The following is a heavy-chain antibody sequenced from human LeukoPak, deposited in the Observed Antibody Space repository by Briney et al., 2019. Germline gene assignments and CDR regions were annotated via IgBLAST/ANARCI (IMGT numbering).Heavy chain of an antibody. CDR1: GFTFDDCV. D-gene: IGHD3-3*01. V-gene: IGHV3-9*01. CDR2: ISWNSFNI. J-gene: IGHJ3*02. CDR3: AKGIFGVVISGDAFDI. Sequence: GGSLRLSCVASGFTFDDCVMHWVRQAPGKGLEWVSGISWNSFNIGYADSVKGRFTISRDNSKNTLYLQMNSLRAEDTAVYYCAKGIFGVVISGDAFDIWGQGTMVTVSS.